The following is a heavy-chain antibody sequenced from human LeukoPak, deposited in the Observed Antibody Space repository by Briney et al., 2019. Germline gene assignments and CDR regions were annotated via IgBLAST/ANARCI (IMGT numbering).Heavy chain of an antibody. CDR3: ARGSTVGG. Sequence: GGSLRLSCAASGFTFSSYWMTWARQAPGKGLEWVANIKQDGSETHYVDSAKGRFTISRDNAKNSLFLQMNSLRAEDTAVYYCARGSTVGGWGQGTLVTVSS. J-gene: IGHJ4*02. CDR2: IKQDGSET. CDR1: GFTFSSYW. D-gene: IGHD1-1*01. V-gene: IGHV3-7*01.